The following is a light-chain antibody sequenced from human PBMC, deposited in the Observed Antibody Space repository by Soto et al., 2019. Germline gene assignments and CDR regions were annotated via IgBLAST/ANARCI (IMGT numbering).Light chain of an antibody. CDR3: CSYAGSSSVV. V-gene: IGLV2-23*01. CDR1: RSDVGSYNL. CDR2: EGS. Sequence: QSALTQPASVSGSPGQSITISCTGTRSDVGSYNLVSWYQQHPGKATKLMIYEGSKRPSGVSNRFSGSKSGNTASLPISGLQAEDEADYYCCSYAGSSSVVFGGGTKLTVL. J-gene: IGLJ2*01.